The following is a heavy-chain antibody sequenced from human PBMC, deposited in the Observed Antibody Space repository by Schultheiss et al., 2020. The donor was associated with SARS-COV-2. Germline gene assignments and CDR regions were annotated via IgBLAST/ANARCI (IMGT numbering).Heavy chain of an antibody. CDR3: ARDRIAAAGTFDY. D-gene: IGHD6-13*01. CDR2: ISSSSSTI. V-gene: IGHV3-11*04. CDR1: GFTFSDYY. J-gene: IGHJ4*02. Sequence: GGSLRLSCAASGFTFSDYYMSWIRQAPGKGLEWVSYISSSSSTIYYADSVKGRFTISRDNAKNSLYLQMNSLRAEDTAVYYCARDRIAAAGTFDYWGQGTLVTVSS.